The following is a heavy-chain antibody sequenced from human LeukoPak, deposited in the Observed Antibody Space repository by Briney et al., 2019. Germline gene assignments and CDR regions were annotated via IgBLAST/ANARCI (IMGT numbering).Heavy chain of an antibody. D-gene: IGHD6-19*01. J-gene: IGHJ3*02. Sequence: ASVKVSCKASGYTFTSYGISWVRQAPGQGLEWMGWISAYNGNTNYAQKLQSRVTMTTDTSTSTAYMELRSLRSDDTAVYYCARASRGWYREGAFDIWGQGTMVTVSS. CDR2: ISAYNGNT. V-gene: IGHV1-18*01. CDR1: GYTFTSYG. CDR3: ARASRGWYREGAFDI.